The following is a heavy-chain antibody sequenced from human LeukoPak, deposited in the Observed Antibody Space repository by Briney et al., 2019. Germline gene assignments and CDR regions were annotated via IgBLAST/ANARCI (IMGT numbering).Heavy chain of an antibody. CDR3: ASNRKTYYYDSSGYREGMDV. Sequence: SVQVSCKASGGTFSSYAISWVRQAPGQGLEWMGRIIPILGIANYAQKFQGRVTITADKSTSTAYMELGSLRSEDTAVYYCASNRKTYYYDSSGYREGMDVWGQGTTVTVSS. CDR1: GGTFSSYA. CDR2: IIPILGIA. V-gene: IGHV1-69*04. J-gene: IGHJ6*02. D-gene: IGHD3-22*01.